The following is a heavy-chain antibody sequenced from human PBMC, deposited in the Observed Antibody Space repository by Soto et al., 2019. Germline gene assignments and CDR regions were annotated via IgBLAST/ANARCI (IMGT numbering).Heavy chain of an antibody. Sequence: EVQLLESGGGLVQPGGSLRLSCAASGFTFSSYAMSWVRQAPGKGLEWVSAISGSGGSTYYADSVKGRFTISRDNSKNTLYLQMNSLRAEDTAVYYCAKGRRIAAAGTPRHYGMDVWGQGTTVTVSS. V-gene: IGHV3-23*01. J-gene: IGHJ6*02. D-gene: IGHD6-13*01. CDR1: GFTFSSYA. CDR2: ISGSGGST. CDR3: AKGRRIAAAGTPRHYGMDV.